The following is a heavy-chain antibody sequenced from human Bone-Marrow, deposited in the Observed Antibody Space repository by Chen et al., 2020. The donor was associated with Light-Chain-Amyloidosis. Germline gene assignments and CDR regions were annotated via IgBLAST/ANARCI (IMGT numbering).Heavy chain of an antibody. CDR1: GYTFPNYW. CDR3: ARRRDGYNFDY. Sequence: EVQREQSGQEVKKPGESRKISCKGSGYTFPNYWIGWVRQMPGKGLEWMGVIYPDDSDARYSPSFEGQVTISADKSITTAYLQWRSLKASDTAMYYCARRRDGYNFDYWGQGTLVTVSS. V-gene: IGHV5-51*01. J-gene: IGHJ4*02. CDR2: IYPDDSDA. D-gene: IGHD5-12*01.